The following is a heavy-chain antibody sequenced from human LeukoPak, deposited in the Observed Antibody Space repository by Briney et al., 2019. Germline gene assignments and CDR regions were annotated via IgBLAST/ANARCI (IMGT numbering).Heavy chain of an antibody. CDR1: GGTFSSYA. J-gene: IGHJ3*02. Sequence: SVKVSCKASGGTFSSYAISWVRQAPGQGLEWMGGIIPIFGTANYAQKFQGRVTITADESTSTAYMELSSLRSEDTAVYYCARGRKYYDFWSGYRHDAFDIWGQGTMVTVSS. V-gene: IGHV1-69*01. CDR2: IIPIFGTA. D-gene: IGHD3-3*01. CDR3: ARGRKYYDFWSGYRHDAFDI.